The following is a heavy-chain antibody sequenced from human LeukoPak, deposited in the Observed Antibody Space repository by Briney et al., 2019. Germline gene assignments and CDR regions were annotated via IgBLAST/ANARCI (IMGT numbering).Heavy chain of an antibody. CDR3: ARAGYSYGYVFDY. CDR1: GYSISSGYY. CDR2: IYNSGST. V-gene: IGHV4-38-2*02. J-gene: IGHJ4*02. D-gene: IGHD5-18*01. Sequence: PSETLSLTCTVSGYSISSGYYWGWIRQPPGKGLEWIGNIYNSGSTYYNPSLKSRVTISVDTSKNQFSLKLSSVTAADTAVYYCARAGYSYGYVFDYWGQGTLVTVSS.